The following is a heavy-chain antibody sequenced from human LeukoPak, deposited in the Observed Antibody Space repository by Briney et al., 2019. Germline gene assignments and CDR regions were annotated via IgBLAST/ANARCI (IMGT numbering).Heavy chain of an antibody. CDR3: ARNGRGRYFDWLSPRDYYYGMDV. V-gene: IGHV4-59*08. Sequence: GSLRLSCAASGFTFSSYAMSWIRQPPGKGLEWIGYIYYSGSTNHNPSLKSRVTISVDTSKNQFSLKLSSVTAADTAVYYCARNGRGRYFDWLSPRDYYYGMDVWGQGTTVTVSS. J-gene: IGHJ6*02. D-gene: IGHD3-9*01. CDR2: IYYSGST. CDR1: GFTFSSYA.